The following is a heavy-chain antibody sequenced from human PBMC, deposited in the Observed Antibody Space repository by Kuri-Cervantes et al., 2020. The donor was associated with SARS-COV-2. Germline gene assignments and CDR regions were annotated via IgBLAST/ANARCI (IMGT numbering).Heavy chain of an antibody. CDR3: ASGGPRIAVAGGHY. CDR2: ISCDGNDK. Sequence: GGSLRLSCTASGVTLSTFGMHWVRQATGKGLEWVAVISCDGNDKYYVDSVKGRFTISRDSSKNTLYLQMNSLRAEDTAVYYCASGGPRIAVAGGHYWGQGTLVTVSS. J-gene: IGHJ4*02. V-gene: IGHV3-30*03. D-gene: IGHD6-19*01. CDR1: GVTLSTFG.